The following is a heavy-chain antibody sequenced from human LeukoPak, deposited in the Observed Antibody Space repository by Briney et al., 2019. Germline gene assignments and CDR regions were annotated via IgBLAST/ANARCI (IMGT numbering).Heavy chain of an antibody. D-gene: IGHD6-13*01. CDR2: IIPIFGTA. CDR3: AYSSSWYGVWFDP. Sequence: ASVKVSCKASGGTFSSYAISWVRQAPGQGLEWMGGIIPIFGTANYAQKFQGRVTITTDESTSTAYMELSSLRSEDTAVYYCAYSSSWYGVWFDPWGQGTLVTVSS. J-gene: IGHJ5*02. CDR1: GGTFSSYA. V-gene: IGHV1-69*05.